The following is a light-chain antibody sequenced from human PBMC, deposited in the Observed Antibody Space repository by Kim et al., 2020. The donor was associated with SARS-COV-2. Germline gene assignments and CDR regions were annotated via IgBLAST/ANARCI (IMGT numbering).Light chain of an antibody. V-gene: IGKV3-15*01. CDR1: RSVGSN. J-gene: IGKJ2*01. CDR3: QHYNDWPPMYT. Sequence: PGERATLSCRASRSVGSNLAWYQQKPGQAPRLLIYGASTRATGIPVRFSGSGSGTEFTLTISSLQSEDFAVYFCQHYNDWPPMYTFGQGTKLEI. CDR2: GAS.